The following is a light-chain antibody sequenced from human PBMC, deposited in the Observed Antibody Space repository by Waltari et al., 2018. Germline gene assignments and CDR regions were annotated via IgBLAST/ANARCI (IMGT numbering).Light chain of an antibody. CDR1: QSITSY. CDR2: AAS. Sequence: DIQMTQSPSSLSASVGDRVTITFRASQSITSYLNWYQQKPGKAPKLLLYAASSLQSGVPSRFSGSGSGTDCTLTISSLQPEDFATYYCQQSYSTPRTFGQGTKLEIK. V-gene: IGKV1-39*01. J-gene: IGKJ2*01. CDR3: QQSYSTPRT.